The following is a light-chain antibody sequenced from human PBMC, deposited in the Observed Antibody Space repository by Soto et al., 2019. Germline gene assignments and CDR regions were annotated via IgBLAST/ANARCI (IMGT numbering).Light chain of an antibody. CDR2: GAS. CDR1: QSVSSS. J-gene: IGKJ1*01. Sequence: EIVMTQSPATLSVSPGERVTLSCRASQSVSSSLAWYQQKPGQAPRLLIHGASTRAIGIPARFSGSGSETEFTLTISSLQSEDFSVYYCQQYNNWWTFGQGTKVEIK. V-gene: IGKV3-15*01. CDR3: QQYNNWWT.